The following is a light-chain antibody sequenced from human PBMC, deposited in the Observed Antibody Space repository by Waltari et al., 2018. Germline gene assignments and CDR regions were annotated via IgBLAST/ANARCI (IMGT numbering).Light chain of an antibody. CDR1: SGNIARKQ. V-gene: IGLV6-57*02. Sequence: NFVLNQPHPVSESPGKTVTISCTGSSGNIARKQVQRFQQRPGSAPTTVIYDDNQSPSGVPDRFSGSIDRSSNSASLTISGLTTEDEADYYCQSFDRSSVVFGGGTKLTVL. CDR2: DDN. J-gene: IGLJ2*01. CDR3: QSFDRSSVV.